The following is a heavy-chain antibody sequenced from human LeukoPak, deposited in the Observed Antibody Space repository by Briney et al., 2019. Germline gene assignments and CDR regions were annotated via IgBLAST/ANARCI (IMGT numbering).Heavy chain of an antibody. CDR1: GGSISSSSYY. CDR2: IYYSGST. D-gene: IGHD3-9*01. V-gene: IGHV4-39*07. J-gene: IGHJ3*02. CDR3: ARDQMGYDILTGSDAFDI. Sequence: SETLSLTCTVSGGSISSSSYYWGWIRQPPGKGLEWIGSIYYSGSTYYNPSLKSRVTISVDTSKNQFFLKLSSVTAADTAVYYCARDQMGYDILTGSDAFDIWGQGTMVTVSS.